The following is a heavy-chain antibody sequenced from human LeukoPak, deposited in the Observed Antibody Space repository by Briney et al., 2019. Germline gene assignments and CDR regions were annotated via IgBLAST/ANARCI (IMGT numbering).Heavy chain of an antibody. D-gene: IGHD3-10*01. V-gene: IGHV3-33*08. J-gene: IGHJ4*02. CDR3: ARDLRPYGSGSLDY. Sequence: GGSLRLSCAASGFTFSSYEMNWVRQAPGKGLEWVAVIWYDGSNKYYADSVKGRFTISRDNSKNTLYLQMNSLRAEDTAVYYCARDLRPYGSGSLDYWGQGTLVTVSS. CDR2: IWYDGSNK. CDR1: GFTFSSYE.